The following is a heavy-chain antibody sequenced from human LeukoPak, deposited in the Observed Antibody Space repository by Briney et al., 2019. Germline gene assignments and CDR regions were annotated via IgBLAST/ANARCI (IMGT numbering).Heavy chain of an antibody. CDR3: ARHPRGYSTPGGDY. Sequence: GEALKISCKGSGYSFTSYWLGWVRQMPGKGLEWMEIMYPGDSDTRYSTSFQGQVTVSHNKSLSTTYLPWNRLKASDTAMYYCARHPRGYSTPGGDYWGKGTLVTVSS. CDR2: MYPGDSDT. D-gene: IGHD6-13*01. CDR1: GYSFTSYW. J-gene: IGHJ4*02. V-gene: IGHV5-51*01.